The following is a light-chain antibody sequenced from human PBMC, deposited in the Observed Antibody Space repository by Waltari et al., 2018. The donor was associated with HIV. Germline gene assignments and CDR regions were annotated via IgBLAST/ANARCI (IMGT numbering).Light chain of an antibody. J-gene: IGLJ2*01. CDR3: SSYAGSNRFVV. Sequence: QSALTPPPSASASPGPSAAISCTGTSSDIGAYNVVSWYQQQPGSAPKLIIFEVTKRPTGVPARFSGSKSGNTASLTVSGLLPEDDADYYCSSYAGSNRFVVFGGGTRLTVL. CDR2: EVT. CDR1: SSDIGAYNV. V-gene: IGLV2-8*01.